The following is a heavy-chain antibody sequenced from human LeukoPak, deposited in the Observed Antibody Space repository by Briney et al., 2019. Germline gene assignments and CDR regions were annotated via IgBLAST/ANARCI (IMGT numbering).Heavy chain of an antibody. CDR3: VKVAKYYYGSETYYFFEH. D-gene: IGHD3-10*01. V-gene: IGHV3-7*01. J-gene: IGHJ4*02. CDR1: GGSIISYY. CDR2: INQDGTEK. Sequence: ETLSLTCSVSGGSIISYYWSWVRQLPGKGLEWVANINQDGTEKYYVDSVKGRFTISRDNAKNSLDLQMNSLRVEDTGIYYCVKVAKYYYGSETYYFFEHWGQGTPVTASS.